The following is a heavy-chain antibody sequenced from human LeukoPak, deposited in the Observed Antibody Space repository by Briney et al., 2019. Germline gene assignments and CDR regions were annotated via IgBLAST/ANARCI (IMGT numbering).Heavy chain of an antibody. CDR3: AKDAASRDSGSYLVWALYLDY. CDR1: GFTVSSNY. V-gene: IGHV3-53*01. D-gene: IGHD1-26*01. Sequence: GGSLRLSCAASGFTVSSNYMSWVRQAPGKGLEWVSVIYSGGSTYYADSVKGRFTISRDNSKNTLYLQMNSLRAEDTAVYYCAKDAASRDSGSYLVWALYLDYWGQGTLVTVSS. J-gene: IGHJ4*02. CDR2: IYSGGST.